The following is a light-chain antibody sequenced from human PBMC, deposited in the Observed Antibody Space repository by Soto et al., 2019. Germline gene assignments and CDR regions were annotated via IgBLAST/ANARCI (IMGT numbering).Light chain of an antibody. V-gene: IGKV3-11*01. J-gene: IGKJ1*01. CDR2: DVS. CDR3: QQRSSWPWT. CDR1: QSVSSY. Sequence: EIVLTQSPATLSFSLGERATLSCRASQSVSSYLAWYQQKPGQAPRLLMYDVSNRATGIPASFSGSGSGTDFPLTITSIEPEDVAFYYCQQRSSWPWTFGQGTKLEIK.